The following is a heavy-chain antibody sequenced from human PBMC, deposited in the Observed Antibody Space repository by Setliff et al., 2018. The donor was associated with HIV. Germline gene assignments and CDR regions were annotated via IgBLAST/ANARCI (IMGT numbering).Heavy chain of an antibody. CDR1: GYTFTGYY. J-gene: IGHJ4*02. CDR2: INLNTGNT. Sequence: GASVKVSCKASGYTFTGYYMHWVRQAPGQGLEWMGCINLNTGNTNYAQKFQGRVTMTWDTSISTAYMELSRLRSDDTAVYYCARRGGFKWKFFDYWGQGTLVTVSS. V-gene: IGHV1-2*02. CDR3: ARRGGFKWKFFDY. D-gene: IGHD1-20*01.